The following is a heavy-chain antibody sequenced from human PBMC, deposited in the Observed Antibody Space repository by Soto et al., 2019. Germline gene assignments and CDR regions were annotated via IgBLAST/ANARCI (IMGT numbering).Heavy chain of an antibody. Sequence: GGSLRLSCAASGFTFSSYSMNWVRQAPGKGLEWVSGICGGGSSTYYADSVKGRFTISRDNSNNTLYLQMNSLRAEDTAVYYCAKDPTSYDSSAQFDSWGQGTLVTSPQ. CDR1: GFTFSSYS. CDR3: AKDPTSYDSSAQFDS. J-gene: IGHJ4*02. CDR2: ICGGGSST. D-gene: IGHD3-22*01. V-gene: IGHV3-23*01.